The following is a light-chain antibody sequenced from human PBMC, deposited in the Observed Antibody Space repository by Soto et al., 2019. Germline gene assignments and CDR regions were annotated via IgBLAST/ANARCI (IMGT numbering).Light chain of an antibody. CDR1: SSDVGAYNY. J-gene: IGLJ1*01. V-gene: IGLV2-14*01. CDR3: SSYTRSSTYV. CDR2: DVS. Sequence: QSALTQPASVSGSPGQSITISCTGTSSDVGAYNYVSWYQQHPGKAPKLMIYDVSNRPSGVSNRFSGSKSGNTASLTISGLQAEDEADYYCSSYTRSSTYVFGTGTKLTVL.